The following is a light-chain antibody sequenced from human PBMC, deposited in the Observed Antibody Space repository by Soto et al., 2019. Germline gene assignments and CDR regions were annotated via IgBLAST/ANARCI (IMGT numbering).Light chain of an antibody. Sequence: IVLTQSPGTLSSSPGERATLSCSASQSIDNRYFVWYQHKPGQAPRLLIYATSSRATGIPDRFGGSGSGTDFTLTINSLEPEDFAVYYCQQYFASSWTFGQGTKVDIK. V-gene: IGKV3-20*01. CDR2: ATS. J-gene: IGKJ1*01. CDR1: QSIDNRY. CDR3: QQYFASSWT.